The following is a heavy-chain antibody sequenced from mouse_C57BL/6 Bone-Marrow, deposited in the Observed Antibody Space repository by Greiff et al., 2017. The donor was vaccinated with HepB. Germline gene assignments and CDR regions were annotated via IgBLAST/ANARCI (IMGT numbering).Heavy chain of an antibody. D-gene: IGHD1-1*01. CDR3: AKSRYGSSHVHWYFDV. J-gene: IGHJ1*03. CDR2: LLPGSGST. Sequence: VQLQQSGAELMKPGASVKLSCKATGYTFTGYWIEWVKQRPGHGLEWIGELLPGSGSTNYNEKFKGKATFTADTSSNTAYMQLSSLTTEDSAIYDCAKSRYGSSHVHWYFDVWGTGTTVTVSS. V-gene: IGHV1-9*01. CDR1: GYTFTGYW.